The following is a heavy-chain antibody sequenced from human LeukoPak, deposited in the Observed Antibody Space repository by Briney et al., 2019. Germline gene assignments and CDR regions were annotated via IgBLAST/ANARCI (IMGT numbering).Heavy chain of an antibody. CDR3: AREREDSYYFDY. CDR2: IKISGGSS. D-gene: IGHD5-18*01. V-gene: IGHV1-46*01. Sequence: ASVKVSCKTSGYTFASYHIHWVRQAPGQGLEWMGIIKISGGSSTYAQMFQGRLTMTRDTSTRTVYMEMGSLTSEDTALYYCAREREDSYYFDYWGQGTLVTVSS. CDR1: GYTFASYH. J-gene: IGHJ4*02.